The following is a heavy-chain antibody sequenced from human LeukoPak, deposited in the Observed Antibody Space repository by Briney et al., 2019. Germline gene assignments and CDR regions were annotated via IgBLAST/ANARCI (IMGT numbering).Heavy chain of an antibody. CDR3: AKDKYNWNYGEFDY. Sequence: GGSLRLSCAASGFTFSTYAMAWVRQAPGKGLEWVSAISGSGGSTYFADSVKGRFTISRDNSKNTLYLQLNSLRAEDTAVYYCAKDKYNWNYGEFDYWGQGTLVTVSS. CDR1: GFTFSTYA. J-gene: IGHJ4*02. CDR2: ISGSGGST. D-gene: IGHD1-7*01. V-gene: IGHV3-23*01.